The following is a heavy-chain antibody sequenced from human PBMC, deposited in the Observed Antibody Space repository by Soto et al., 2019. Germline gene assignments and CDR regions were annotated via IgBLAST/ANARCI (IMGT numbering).Heavy chain of an antibody. CDR1: GESISSGHYS. V-gene: IGHV4-30-2*01. Sequence: QLQLQESGLGLVKPSQTLSLTCTVSGESISSGHYSWSWIRQPPGKGLEWIGYIYHSGSTYYNPSLKSRVTILLFRSKNQFSLKLSSVTAADTAVFYCAMFNYGDLVFDLWGRGPLVSVSS. D-gene: IGHD4-17*01. CDR3: AMFNYGDLVFDL. J-gene: IGHJ2*01. CDR2: IYHSGST.